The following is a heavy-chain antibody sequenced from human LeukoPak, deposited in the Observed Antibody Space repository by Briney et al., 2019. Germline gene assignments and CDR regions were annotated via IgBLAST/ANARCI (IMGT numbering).Heavy chain of an antibody. CDR2: ISSSGSTI. CDR1: GFTFSDYY. J-gene: IGHJ4*02. CDR3: AREAAAGTSGVDY. Sequence: PGGSLRLSCAASGFTFSDYYMSWIRRAPGKGLEWVSYISSSGSTIYYADSVKGRFTISRDNAKNSLYLQMNSLRAEDTAVYYCAREAAAGTSGVDYWGQGTLVTVSS. D-gene: IGHD6-13*01. V-gene: IGHV3-11*01.